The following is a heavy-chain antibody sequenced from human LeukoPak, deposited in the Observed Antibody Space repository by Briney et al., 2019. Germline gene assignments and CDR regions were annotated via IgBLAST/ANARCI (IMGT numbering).Heavy chain of an antibody. J-gene: IGHJ4*02. CDR3: ARLRNWAWDFDS. D-gene: IGHD7-27*01. CDR1: GGSISSYY. V-gene: IGHV4-59*01. CDR2: ISYSGNT. Sequence: SETLSLTCTVSGGSISSYYWSWIRQPPGKGLEWIGYISYSGNTNYNPSLKSRVTISADTSKNQFSLKTSSVTAADTAVYFCARLRNWAWDFDSWGQGTLVTVSS.